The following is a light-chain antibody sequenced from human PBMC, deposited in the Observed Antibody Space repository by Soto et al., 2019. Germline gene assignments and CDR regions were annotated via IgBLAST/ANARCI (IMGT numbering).Light chain of an antibody. CDR1: QNIDSR. J-gene: IGKJ1*01. Sequence: DIQMTQSPSTLSTCVGDRVTITCRASQNIDSRLAWYQQKPGKAPKLLIYRASSLQSGVPSRFSGSGSGTEFTLTITSLQPDDFATYYCQQFDSYSWTFGQGTKVEI. CDR3: QQFDSYSWT. V-gene: IGKV1-5*03. CDR2: RAS.